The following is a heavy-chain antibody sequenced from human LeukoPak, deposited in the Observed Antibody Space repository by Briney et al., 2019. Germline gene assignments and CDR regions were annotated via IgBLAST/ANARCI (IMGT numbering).Heavy chain of an antibody. CDR3: ARATPVGGVRFDY. V-gene: IGHV4-4*09. Sequence: PSETLCLTCTVSGVSISSYYRSWIRQPPGKGLEWIGSIYTTGDTRYNPSLKSRVTISIDTSKNQFSLKLSSVTAADTAVYYCARATPVGGVRFDYWGQGTLVTVSS. CDR1: GVSISSYY. D-gene: IGHD3-16*01. CDR2: IYTTGDT. J-gene: IGHJ4*02.